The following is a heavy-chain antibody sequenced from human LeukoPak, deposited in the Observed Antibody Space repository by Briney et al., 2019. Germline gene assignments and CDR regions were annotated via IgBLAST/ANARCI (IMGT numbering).Heavy chain of an antibody. D-gene: IGHD4-17*01. V-gene: IGHV3-21*01. J-gene: IGHJ4*02. Sequence: GGSLRLSCAASGFTFSSYSMNWVRQAPGKGLEWVSSISSSSSYIYYADSVKGRFTISRDNAKNSLYLQMNSLRAEDTAVYYCARGGFGYGDYGVPDGFDYWGQGTLVTVSS. CDR2: ISSSSSYI. CDR1: GFTFSSYS. CDR3: ARGGFGYGDYGVPDGFDY.